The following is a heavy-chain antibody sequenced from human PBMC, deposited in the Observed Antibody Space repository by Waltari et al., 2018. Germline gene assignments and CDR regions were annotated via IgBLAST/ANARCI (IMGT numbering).Heavy chain of an antibody. J-gene: IGHJ3*02. CDR2: ITSIGRI. CDR1: GFSFSSYN. CDR3: ARDRSSDDAFDI. V-gene: IGHV3-21*01. Sequence: VQLMESGGGLVKPGGSLRLSCAASGFSFSSYNINWVRQAPGKGLELVSSITSIGRIFYAASVRGRFTISRDNTKSSLYLQMNYLRVEDTAVYYCARDRSSDDAFDIWGQGTVVTV.